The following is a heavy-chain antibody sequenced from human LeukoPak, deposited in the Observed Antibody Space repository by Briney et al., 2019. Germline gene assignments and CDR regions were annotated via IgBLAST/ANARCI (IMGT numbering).Heavy chain of an antibody. CDR1: GFTFDDYS. CDR3: VKGYYDSRGTLKAFDI. Sequence: GGSLRLSCLASGFTFDDYSMHWVRQAAGRVLEWVSGISWNSGSKGNAGSVKGRFTISRDNARNSLFLQMNSLRAEDTAVYYCVKGYYDSRGTLKAFDIWGQGTKVTVSP. J-gene: IGHJ3*02. CDR2: ISWNSGSK. V-gene: IGHV3-9*01. D-gene: IGHD3-22*01.